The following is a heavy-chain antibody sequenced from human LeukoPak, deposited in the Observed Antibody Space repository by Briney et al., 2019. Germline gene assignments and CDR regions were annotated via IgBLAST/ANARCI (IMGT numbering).Heavy chain of an antibody. J-gene: IGHJ4*02. CDR1: GGSVSSGTYY. CDR2: IYYSGST. V-gene: IGHV4-61*01. Sequence: PSETLSLTCTVSGGSVSSGTYYWSWIRQPPGKGLEWIGYIYYSGSTNYNPPLKSRVTISVDTSKNQFSLQLNSVTPEDTAVYYCAREPEQQLVLSHFDYWGQGTPVTVSS. D-gene: IGHD6-13*01. CDR3: AREPEQQLVLSHFDY.